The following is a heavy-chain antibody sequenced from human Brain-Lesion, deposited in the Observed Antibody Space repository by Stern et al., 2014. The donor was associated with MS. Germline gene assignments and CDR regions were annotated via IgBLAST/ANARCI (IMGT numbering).Heavy chain of an antibody. D-gene: IGHD2-2*01. CDR2: IFNGASP. J-gene: IGHJ6*02. Sequence: QLQLQESGPGLVKPSPTLSLSCTVSGGSISSGGYYWSWLRQPAGKGLEWIGRIFNGASPNSTPPLKSRVPISRDTSKNQFSLRLNTMTAADTAVYYCARGRVGPGFQYYATDVWGQGTTVIVSS. CDR3: ARGRVGPGFQYYATDV. CDR1: GGSISSGGYY. V-gene: IGHV4-61*02.